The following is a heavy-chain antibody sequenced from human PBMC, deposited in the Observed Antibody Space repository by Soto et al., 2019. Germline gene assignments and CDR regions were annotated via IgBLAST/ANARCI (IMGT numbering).Heavy chain of an antibody. CDR2: IRYDGSKR. D-gene: IGHD5-12*01. CDR3: ARGGRDGYNYWFDP. CDR1: GFTFSSFG. V-gene: IGHV3-33*01. Sequence: QEQLVESGGGVVQPGRSLRLSCAASGFTFSSFGMHWVRQAPGKGLEWVAVIRYDGSKRDYADSVKGRFTISRDNSGNTLDLQMNSLGAEDTAVYYCARGGRDGYNYWFDPWGQGTLVTVSS. J-gene: IGHJ5*02.